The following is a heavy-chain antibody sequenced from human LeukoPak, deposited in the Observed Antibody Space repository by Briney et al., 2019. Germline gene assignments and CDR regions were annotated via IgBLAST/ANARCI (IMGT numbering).Heavy chain of an antibody. J-gene: IGHJ4*02. CDR1: GGSISTYY. D-gene: IGHD2-8*01. CDR2: IYYGGSS. V-gene: IGHV4-59*01. CDR3: ARNGRGYSFDY. Sequence: PSETLSLTCTVSGGSISTYYWSWIRQAPGKGLEWIGYIYYGGSSNPNPSLKSRVTMSLDTSKNQFSLKLSSVTAADTAVYYCARNGRGYSFDYWGKGTLVPVSS.